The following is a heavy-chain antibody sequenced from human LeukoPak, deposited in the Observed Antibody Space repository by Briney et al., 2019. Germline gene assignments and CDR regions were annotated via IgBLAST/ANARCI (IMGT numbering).Heavy chain of an antibody. D-gene: IGHD6-19*01. CDR3: ARATASASSGVHLNWFDS. CDR1: GFTFSTYA. Sequence: GGSLRLSCAASGFTFSTYAMSWVRQAPGKGLEWVSGISGSGGSTFYADSVKGRFTISRDNAKNSLYLEMNDLRGEDTAFYYCARATASASSGVHLNWFDSWGQGTRVTVSS. CDR2: ISGSGGST. V-gene: IGHV3-23*01. J-gene: IGHJ5*02.